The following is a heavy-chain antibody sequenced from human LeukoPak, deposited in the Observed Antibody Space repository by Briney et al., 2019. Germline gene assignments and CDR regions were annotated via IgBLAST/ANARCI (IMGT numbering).Heavy chain of an antibody. D-gene: IGHD5-12*01. CDR1: EFTFSDYY. CDR3: ARGGYSGYDWVDY. CDR2: ISSSSSYT. V-gene: IGHV3-11*05. Sequence: PGGSLRLSCAASEFTFSDYYMSWIRQAPGKGLEWVSYISSSSSYTNYADSVKGRFTISRNNAKNSLYLQMNSLRAEDTAVYYCARGGYSGYDWVDYWGQGTLVTVSS. J-gene: IGHJ4*02.